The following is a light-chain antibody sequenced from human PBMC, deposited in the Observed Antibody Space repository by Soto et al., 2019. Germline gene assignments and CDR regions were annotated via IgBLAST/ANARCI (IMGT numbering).Light chain of an antibody. V-gene: IGKV3-15*01. Sequence: EIVLTQSPATLSLSPGERATLSCRASQSVKTFLVWYQQRPGQAPRLLIYGASTRATGVTARFRGGGSGTEFTLTISSLQSEDFAVYYCQQYNNWPSITFGQGTRLEIK. J-gene: IGKJ5*01. CDR2: GAS. CDR3: QQYNNWPSIT. CDR1: QSVKTF.